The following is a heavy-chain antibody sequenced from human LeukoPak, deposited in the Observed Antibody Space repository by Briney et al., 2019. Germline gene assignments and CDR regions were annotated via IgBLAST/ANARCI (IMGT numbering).Heavy chain of an antibody. V-gene: IGHV4-59*01. CDR2: IYYSGST. J-gene: IGHJ4*02. Sequence: SETLSLTCTVSGGSISSYYWSRIRQPPGKGLEWIVYIYYSGSTNYNPSLKSRVTISVDTSKNQFSLKLSSVTAADTAVYYCARAYSSGWYPPRLDYWGQGTLVTVSS. D-gene: IGHD6-19*01. CDR1: GGSISSYY. CDR3: ARAYSSGWYPPRLDY.